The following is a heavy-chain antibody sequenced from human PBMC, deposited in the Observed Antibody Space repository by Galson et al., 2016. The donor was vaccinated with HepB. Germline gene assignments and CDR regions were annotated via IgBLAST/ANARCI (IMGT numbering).Heavy chain of an antibody. CDR2: ISWNSDSI. CDR3: ARDLGAMAAADQLDF. CDR1: GFTFDDYA. D-gene: IGHD6-13*01. Sequence: SLRLSCAVSGFTFDDYAMHWVRQAPGKGLERVSSISWNSDSIYYGDSVKGRFTISRDNAKNSVDLQMNSLRPEDTAFSYCARDLGAMAAADQLDFWGQGTLVTVSS. J-gene: IGHJ4*02. V-gene: IGHV3-9*01.